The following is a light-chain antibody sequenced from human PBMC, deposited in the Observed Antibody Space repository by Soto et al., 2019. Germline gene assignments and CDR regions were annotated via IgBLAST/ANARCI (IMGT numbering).Light chain of an antibody. J-gene: IGLJ1*01. CDR2: EVS. CDR3: SSLTSSSTYV. Sequence: QSALTQPPSVSGSPGHAVAISCTGTSSDVGSYNRVAWYQQSPGTAPKLMIYEVSNRPSGVPDRFSGSKSGNTASLTISGLQAEDEADYYCSSLTSSSTYVFGTGTKLTVL. V-gene: IGLV2-18*02. CDR1: SSDVGSYNR.